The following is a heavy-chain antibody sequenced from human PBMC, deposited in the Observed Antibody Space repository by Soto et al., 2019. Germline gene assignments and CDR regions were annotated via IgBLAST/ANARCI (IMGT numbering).Heavy chain of an antibody. CDR3: ARGIDGYNYFGY. D-gene: IGHD5-12*01. J-gene: IGHJ4*02. Sequence: SLTCTVSGGSISSGGYYWSWIRQHPGKGLEWIGYIYYSGSTYYNPSLKSRVTISVDTSKNQFSLKLSSVTAADTAVYYCARGIDGYNYFGYWGQGTLVTVSS. CDR2: IYYSGST. CDR1: GGSISSGGYY. V-gene: IGHV4-31*03.